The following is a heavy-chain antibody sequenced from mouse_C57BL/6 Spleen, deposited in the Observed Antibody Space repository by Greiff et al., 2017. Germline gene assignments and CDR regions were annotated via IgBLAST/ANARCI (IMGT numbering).Heavy chain of an antibody. CDR2: INPYNGGT. D-gene: IGHD2-4*01. CDR1: GYTFTDYY. J-gene: IGHJ3*01. CDR3: AREGGYDYDGAY. V-gene: IGHV1-19*01. Sequence: VQLQQSGPVLVKPGASVKMSCKASGYTFTDYYMNWVKQSHGKSLEWIGVINPYNGGTSYNQKFKGKATLTVDKSSSTAYMELNSLTSEDSAVYDCAREGGYDYDGAYWGQGTLVTVSA.